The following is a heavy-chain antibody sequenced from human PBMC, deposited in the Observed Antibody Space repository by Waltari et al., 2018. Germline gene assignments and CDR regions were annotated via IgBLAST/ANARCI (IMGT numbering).Heavy chain of an antibody. CDR1: GYTFTSYY. Sequence: QVQLVQSGAEVKKPGASVKVSCKASGYTFTSYYMQWVRQAPGQGLEWMGIINPSGGNTGYAQKFQGRVTMTRNTSISTAYMELSSLRSEDTAVYYCARGLFRGSGSFNWFDPWGQGTLVTVSS. CDR3: ARGLFRGSGSFNWFDP. V-gene: IGHV1-46*01. J-gene: IGHJ5*02. D-gene: IGHD3-10*01. CDR2: INPSGGNT.